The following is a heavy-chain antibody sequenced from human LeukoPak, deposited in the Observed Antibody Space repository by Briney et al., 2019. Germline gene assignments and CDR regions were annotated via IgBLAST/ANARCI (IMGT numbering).Heavy chain of an antibody. V-gene: IGHV1-18*01. CDR3: ARDRGIVGASYGMDV. CDR1: GYTFTSYG. J-gene: IGHJ6*02. CDR2: ISAYNGNT. D-gene: IGHD1-26*01. Sequence: ASVTVSCKASGYTFTSYGISWVRQAPGQGLEWMGWISAYNGNTNYAQKLQGRVTMTTDTSTSTAYMELRSLRSDDTAVYYCARDRGIVGASYGMDVWGQGTTVTVSS.